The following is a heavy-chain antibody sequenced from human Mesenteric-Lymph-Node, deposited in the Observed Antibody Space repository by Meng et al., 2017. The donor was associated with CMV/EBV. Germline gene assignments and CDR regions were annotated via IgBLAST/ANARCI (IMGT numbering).Heavy chain of an antibody. CDR3: AREVTIFGVVTEFDP. J-gene: IGHJ5*02. Sequence: AGFTFSSYSMNWVRQAPGKELEWVSSISSSSSYIYYADSVKDRFTISRDNAKNSLYLQMNSLRAEDTAVYYCAREVTIFGVVTEFDPWGQGTLVTVSS. CDR2: ISSSSSYI. V-gene: IGHV3-21*01. CDR1: GFTFSSYS. D-gene: IGHD3-3*01.